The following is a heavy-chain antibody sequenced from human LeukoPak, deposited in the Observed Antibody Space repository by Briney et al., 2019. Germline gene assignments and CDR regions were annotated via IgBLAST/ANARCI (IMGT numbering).Heavy chain of an antibody. D-gene: IGHD6-19*01. CDR2: IYYSGST. CDR1: GGSISSSSYY. J-gene: IGHJ4*02. CDR3: AREVGGSRYSSGQRLFDY. Sequence: SETLSLTCTVSGGSISSSSYYWGWIRQPPGKGLEWIGSIYYSGSTYYNPSLKSRVTISVDTSKNQFSLKLSSVTAADTAVYYCAREVGGSRYSSGQRLFDYWGQGTLVTVSS. V-gene: IGHV4-39*07.